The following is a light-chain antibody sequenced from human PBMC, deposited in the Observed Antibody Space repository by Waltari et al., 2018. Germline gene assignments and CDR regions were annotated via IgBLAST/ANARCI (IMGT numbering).Light chain of an antibody. CDR2: GAS. Sequence: IVLTQSPGTLSLSPGESATLSCRASQSLSRTYLAWYHQRPGQPPRLLIYGASNRAAGVPDRFSGGGSGTDFTLTISRLEPEDFALYYCQQYVSSPWTFGQGTKVEIK. CDR3: QQYVSSPWT. V-gene: IGKV3-20*01. CDR1: QSLSRTY. J-gene: IGKJ1*01.